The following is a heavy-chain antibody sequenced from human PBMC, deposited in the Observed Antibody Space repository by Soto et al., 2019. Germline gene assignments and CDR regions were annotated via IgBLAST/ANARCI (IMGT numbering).Heavy chain of an antibody. CDR2: INAGNGNT. CDR3: ASDRGSRHAPHREDSSCSCFDY. V-gene: IGHV1-3*01. D-gene: IGHD6-13*01. Sequence: QVQLVQSGAEVKKPGASVKVSCKASGYTFTSYAMHWVRQAPGQRLEWMGWINAGNGNTKYSQKFQSRVNITRDKTASTADMELSSLRSEDTAVYYCASDRGSRHAPHREDSSCSCFDYWGQGTLVTVSS. J-gene: IGHJ4*02. CDR1: GYTFTSYA.